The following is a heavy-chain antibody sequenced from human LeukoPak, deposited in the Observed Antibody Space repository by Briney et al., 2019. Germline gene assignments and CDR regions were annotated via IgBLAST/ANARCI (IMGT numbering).Heavy chain of an antibody. CDR1: GGSISSGSYY. V-gene: IGHV4-61*02. J-gene: IGHJ3*02. D-gene: IGHD5-18*01. Sequence: NPSETLSLTCTVSGGSISSGSYYWSWIRQPAGKGLEWIGRIYTSGSTNYNPSLKSRVTISVDTSKNQFSLKLSSVTAAGTAVYYCARNSYGFSSAFDIWGQGTMVTVSS. CDR3: ARNSYGFSSAFDI. CDR2: IYTSGST.